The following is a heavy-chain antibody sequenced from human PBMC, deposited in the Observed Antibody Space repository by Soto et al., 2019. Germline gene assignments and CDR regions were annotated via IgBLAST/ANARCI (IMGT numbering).Heavy chain of an antibody. Sequence: SETLSLTCTVSGVSIRTSSYYWGWIRQPPGKGLEWIGNIYSSGSTYYNPSLKSRVTISVDTSKNQFSLKLSSVTAADTAVYYCARIRYYYDSSGYPRPLYFDYWGQGTLVTVSS. CDR3: ARIRYYYDSSGYPRPLYFDY. J-gene: IGHJ4*02. CDR2: IYSSGST. D-gene: IGHD3-22*01. CDR1: GVSIRTSSYY. V-gene: IGHV4-39*01.